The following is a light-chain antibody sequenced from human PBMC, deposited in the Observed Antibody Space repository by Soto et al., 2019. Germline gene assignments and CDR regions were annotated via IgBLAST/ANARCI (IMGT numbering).Light chain of an antibody. CDR3: ISYTSSSTHYV. CDR2: EVS. CDR1: SSDVGGYNY. V-gene: IGLV2-14*01. J-gene: IGLJ1*01. Sequence: QSALTQPASVSGSPGQSITISCTGTSSDVGGYNYVSWYQQHPGKAPKLMIYEVSNRPSGVSNRFSGSKSGNTASLTISGLQAEDEADYYCISYTSSSTHYVVGTGTKLTV.